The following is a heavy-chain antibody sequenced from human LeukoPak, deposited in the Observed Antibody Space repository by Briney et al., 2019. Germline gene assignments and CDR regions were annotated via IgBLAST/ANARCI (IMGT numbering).Heavy chain of an antibody. CDR2: IYYSGST. J-gene: IGHJ4*02. D-gene: IGHD2-15*01. V-gene: IGHV4-59*01. CDR3: ARVSSGVYFDY. CDR1: GGSISSYY. Sequence: SETLSLTCTVSGGSISSYYWSWIRQPPGKGLELIGYIYYSGSTNYNPSLKSRVTISVDTSKNQFSLKLSSVTAADTAVYYCARVSSGVYFDYWGQGALVTVSS.